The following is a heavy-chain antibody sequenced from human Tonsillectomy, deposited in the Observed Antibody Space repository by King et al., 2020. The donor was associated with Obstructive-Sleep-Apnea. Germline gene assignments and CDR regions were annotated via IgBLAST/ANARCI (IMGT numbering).Heavy chain of an antibody. Sequence: QLVQSGSELKKPGASVKVSCKASGYTFTNHAIAWVRQAPGQGLEWMGWINTDTGNPKYAQGFTGRFVFSLDNSVSTTYLQISSLKSEDTAVYYCARVPPDYWGQGTLVTVSS. V-gene: IGHV7-4-1*02. CDR3: ARVPPDY. CDR1: GYTFTNHA. J-gene: IGHJ4*02. CDR2: INTDTGNP.